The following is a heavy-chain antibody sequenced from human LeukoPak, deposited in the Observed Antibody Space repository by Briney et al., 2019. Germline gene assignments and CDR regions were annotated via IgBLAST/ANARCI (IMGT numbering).Heavy chain of an antibody. D-gene: IGHD3-3*01. CDR3: ARGVAFWSGYRYYFDY. J-gene: IGHJ4*02. V-gene: IGHV4-61*02. CDR2: IYPSGST. Sequence: SQTLSLTCTVSGGSISSGTYYRSWIRQPAAKGLEWIGRIYPSGSTNYNPSLKSRVTISLDTSKNQFSLKLSSVTAADTAVYYCARGVAFWSGYRYYFDYWGQGTLVTVSS. CDR1: GGSISSGTYY.